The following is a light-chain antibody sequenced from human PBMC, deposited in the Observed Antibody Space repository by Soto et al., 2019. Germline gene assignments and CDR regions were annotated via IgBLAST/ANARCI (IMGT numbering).Light chain of an antibody. CDR3: CAYVGARSYV. V-gene: IGLV2-23*01. CDR2: EGT. Sequence: ALTQPASVSGSPGQSITISCTGTNNLVSWYQQHPGKAPKVVVYEGTNRPSGVSNRFSGSNSGGTASLTISGLQAEDEASYFCCAYVGARSYVFGPGTKAPS. CDR1: NNL. J-gene: IGLJ1*01.